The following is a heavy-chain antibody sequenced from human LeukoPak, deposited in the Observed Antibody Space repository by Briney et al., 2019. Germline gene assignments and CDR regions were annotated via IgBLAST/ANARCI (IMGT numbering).Heavy chain of an antibody. CDR2: IIPILGIA. V-gene: IGHV1-69*04. D-gene: IGHD3-22*01. CDR1: GGTFSSYA. Sequence: SVKVSCKASGGTFSSYAISWVRQAPGQGLEWMGRIIPILGIANYAQKFQGRVTITADKSTSTAYMELSSLRSEDTAVYYCARANPSHYYDSRWAHAFDIWGQGTMVTVSS. J-gene: IGHJ3*02. CDR3: ARANPSHYYDSRWAHAFDI.